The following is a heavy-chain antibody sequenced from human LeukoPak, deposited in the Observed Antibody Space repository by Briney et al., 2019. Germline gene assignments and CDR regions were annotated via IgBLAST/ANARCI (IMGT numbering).Heavy chain of an antibody. Sequence: SETLSLTCTVSGGSISSSSYYWGWIRQPPGKGLEWIGSIYYSGSTYYNPSLKSRVTISVDTSKNQFSLKLSSVTAADTAVYYCARAGSGGSGSYYPYYYYYYMDVWGKGTTVTISS. V-gene: IGHV4-39*07. J-gene: IGHJ6*03. CDR1: GGSISSSSYY. CDR3: ARAGSGGSGSYYPYYYYYYMDV. D-gene: IGHD3-10*01. CDR2: IYYSGST.